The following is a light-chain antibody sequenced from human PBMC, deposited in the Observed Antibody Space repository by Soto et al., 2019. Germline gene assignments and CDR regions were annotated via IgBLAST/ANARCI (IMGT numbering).Light chain of an antibody. CDR1: QSVSSY. CDR3: QQYGCSPWT. CDR2: GAS. Sequence: EIVLTQSPGTLSLSPGERATLSCRASQSVSSYLAWYQQKPGQAPRLLIYGASSRATGIPDRFSGSGSGPAFTLTISRLEPEDFAVYYCQQYGCSPWTFGQGTKVEIK. V-gene: IGKV3-20*01. J-gene: IGKJ1*01.